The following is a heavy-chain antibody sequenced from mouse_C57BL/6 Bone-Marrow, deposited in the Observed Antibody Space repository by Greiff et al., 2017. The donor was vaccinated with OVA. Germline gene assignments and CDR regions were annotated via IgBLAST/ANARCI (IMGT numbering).Heavy chain of an antibody. CDR2: ISYDGSN. CDR1: GYSITSGYY. D-gene: IGHD1-1*01. Sequence: EVQRVESGPGLVKPSQSLSLTCSVTGYSITSGYYWNWIRQFPGNKLEWMGYISYDGSNNYNPSLKNRISITRDTSKNQFFLKLNSVTTEDTATYYCASEYYGSSRYYAMDYWGQGTSVTVSS. V-gene: IGHV3-6*01. J-gene: IGHJ4*01. CDR3: ASEYYGSSRYYAMDY.